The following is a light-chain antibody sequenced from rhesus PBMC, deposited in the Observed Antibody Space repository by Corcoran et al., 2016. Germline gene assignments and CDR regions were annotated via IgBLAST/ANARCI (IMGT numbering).Light chain of an antibody. J-gene: IGKJ4*01. V-gene: IGKV1-28*03. Sequence: DIQMTQSPSSLSASVGDTVTITCRASQGISSYLNWFQQKPGKAPKLLIYDASSLESGVPSRFSGSGSGTDFTPTLSSRQPEDFAAYYCLQHNSYPLTFGGVTKVEIK. CDR3: LQHNSYPLT. CDR2: DAS. CDR1: QGISSY.